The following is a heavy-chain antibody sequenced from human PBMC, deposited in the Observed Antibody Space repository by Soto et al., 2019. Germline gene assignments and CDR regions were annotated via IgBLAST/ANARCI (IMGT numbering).Heavy chain of an antibody. D-gene: IGHD3-3*01. CDR3: ARGPQYYDFWSGYYFDFDY. Sequence: GGSLRLSCAASGFIFSTYLMHWVRQAPGKGLEWVAVTSYDGNTQNRYYADSVKGRFTISRDNSKNTVYLQMNSLRAADTAVYYCARGPQYYDFWSGYYFDFDYWGQGTQVTVSS. CDR1: GFIFSTYL. V-gene: IGHV3-30-3*01. J-gene: IGHJ4*02. CDR2: TSYDGNTQNR.